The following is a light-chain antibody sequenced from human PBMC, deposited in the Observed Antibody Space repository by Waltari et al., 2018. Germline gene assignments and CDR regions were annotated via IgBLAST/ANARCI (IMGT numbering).Light chain of an antibody. CDR3: QTGGHGTWV. Sequence: QLVLTQSPSASASLGASITLTCTLSSGHYSNVIAWLQQLPEKGPRYLMKVNSDGSHSRGNEIPDRFSGSSSGAVRYLTISSLQSEDEADYYCQTGGHGTWVFGGGTKLTVL. V-gene: IGLV4-69*01. CDR1: SGHYSNV. J-gene: IGLJ3*02. CDR2: VNSDGSH.